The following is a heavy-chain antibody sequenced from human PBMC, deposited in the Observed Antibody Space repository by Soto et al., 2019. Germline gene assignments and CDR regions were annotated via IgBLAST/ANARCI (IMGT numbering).Heavy chain of an antibody. D-gene: IGHD6-19*01. CDR2: IYSGGST. V-gene: IGHV3-53*01. Sequence: GGSLRLSCAASGFTVSSNYMSWVRQAPGKGLEWVSVIYSGGSTYYADSVKGRFTISRDNSKNTLYLQMNSLRAEDTAVYYCARVQHSSGWSPYDYWGQGTLVTVSS. CDR3: ARVQHSSGWSPYDY. CDR1: GFTVSSNY. J-gene: IGHJ4*02.